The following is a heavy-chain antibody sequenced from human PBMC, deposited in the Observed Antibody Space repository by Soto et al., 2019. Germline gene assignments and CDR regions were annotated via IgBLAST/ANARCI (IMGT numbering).Heavy chain of an antibody. CDR2: IIPIFGTA. Sequence: QVQLVQSGAEVKKPGSSVKVSCKASGGTFSSYAISWVRQAPGQGLEWMGGIIPIFGTANYAQKFQGRVTXXAXEXXSTAYMELSSLRSEDTAVYYCARDLTVGGERYFQHWGQGTLVTVSS. V-gene: IGHV1-69*12. J-gene: IGHJ1*01. D-gene: IGHD1-26*01. CDR1: GGTFSSYA. CDR3: ARDLTVGGERYFQH.